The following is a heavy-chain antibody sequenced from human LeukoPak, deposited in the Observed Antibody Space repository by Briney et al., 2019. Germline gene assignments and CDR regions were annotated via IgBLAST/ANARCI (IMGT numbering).Heavy chain of an antibody. J-gene: IGHJ5*02. CDR1: RGSITSGSHL. CDR3: ARVSSAVATVKRRFDP. CDR2: IYFDGST. D-gene: IGHD5-24*01. V-gene: IGHV4-39*07. Sequence: PSEALSLTCTVSRGSITSGSHLWAWIRQPPGKGPGGIGSIYFDGSTYYNLSLKSRVTILLDTSKNQFSLNLHSVTAADTAIYYCARVSSAVATVKRRFDPWGQGTLVTVSS.